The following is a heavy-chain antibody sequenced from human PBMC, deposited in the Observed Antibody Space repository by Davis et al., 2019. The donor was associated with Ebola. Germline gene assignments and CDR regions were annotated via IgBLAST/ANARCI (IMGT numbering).Heavy chain of an antibody. V-gene: IGHV3-30*18. Sequence: GESLKISCAASGFTFSSYGMHWVRQAPGKGLEWVAVISYDGSNKYYADSVKGRFTISRDNSKNTLYLQMNSLRAEDTAVYYCAKLYLPIAVAGHFDYWGQGTLVTVSS. CDR2: ISYDGSNK. D-gene: IGHD6-19*01. J-gene: IGHJ4*02. CDR1: GFTFSSYG. CDR3: AKLYLPIAVAGHFDY.